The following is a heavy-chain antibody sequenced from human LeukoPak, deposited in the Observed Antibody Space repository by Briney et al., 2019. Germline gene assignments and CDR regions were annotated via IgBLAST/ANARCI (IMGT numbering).Heavy chain of an antibody. Sequence: SQTLSLTCAVSGGSISSGGYSWSWIRQPPGKGLEWIGYTYYSGSTYYNPSLKSRVTISVDTSKNQFSLKLSSVTAADTAVYYCARRVGYWKYYYYYYMDVWGKGTTVTISS. CDR1: GGSISSGGYS. J-gene: IGHJ6*03. V-gene: IGHV4-30-4*07. CDR3: ARRVGYWKYYYYYYMDV. CDR2: TYYSGST. D-gene: IGHD1-1*01.